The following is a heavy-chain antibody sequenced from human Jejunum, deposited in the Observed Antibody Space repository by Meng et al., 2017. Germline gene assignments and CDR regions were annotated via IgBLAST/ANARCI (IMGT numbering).Heavy chain of an antibody. Sequence: QVQPVQSGTEVKKPGASVKVSCKASGYTFTNYYIHWVRQAPGQGLDWMGRINPNSGGTNYAQKFQGRVTMTRDTSISTVYMELSSLRSDDTAVYYCAREIEAAGHAGLDYWGQGTLVTVSS. CDR3: AREIEAAGHAGLDY. CDR1: GYTFTNYY. D-gene: IGHD6-13*01. J-gene: IGHJ4*02. V-gene: IGHV1-2*06. CDR2: INPNSGGT.